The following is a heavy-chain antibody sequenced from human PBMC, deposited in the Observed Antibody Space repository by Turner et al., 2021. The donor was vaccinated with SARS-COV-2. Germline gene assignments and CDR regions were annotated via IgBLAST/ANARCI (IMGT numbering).Heavy chain of an antibody. V-gene: IGHV3-23*01. D-gene: IGHD2-2*01. Sequence: EVQLLESGGGLVQPGESLRLSCAASGFTFSTYAMSWVRQAPGKGLEWFSIISGSGTTIYDADSVKGRFTISRDNSKNTVYLQMNSLRAEDTALYYCAKRGHCSSIACLLESWGQGTLVTVSS. CDR3: AKRGHCSSIACLLES. CDR1: GFTFSTYA. CDR2: ISGSGTTI. J-gene: IGHJ5*02.